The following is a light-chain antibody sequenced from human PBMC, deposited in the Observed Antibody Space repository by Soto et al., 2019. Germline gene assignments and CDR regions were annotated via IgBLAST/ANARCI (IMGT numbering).Light chain of an antibody. J-gene: IGLJ3*02. V-gene: IGLV2-14*01. CDR1: SSDVGAYNY. CDR2: EVN. Sequence: QSALTQPASVSGSPGQSITISCTGTSSDVGAYNYVSWYQQHPGKAPKLMIYEVNNRPSGVSNRFSGSKSGNTASLTISGLQAEDEADYHCTSYTISSTWVFGGRTKLTVL. CDR3: TSYTISSTWV.